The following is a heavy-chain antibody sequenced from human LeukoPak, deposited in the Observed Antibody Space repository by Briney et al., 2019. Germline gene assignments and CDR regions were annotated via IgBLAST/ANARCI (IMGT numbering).Heavy chain of an antibody. V-gene: IGHV4-59*01. CDR3: AGTYYYDSSGYYHYSL. J-gene: IGHJ4*02. Sequence: PSETLSLTCTVSGGSISSYYWSWIRQPPGKGLEWIGYIYYSGSTNYNPSLKSRVTISVDTSKNQFSLKLSSVTVADTAVYYCAGTYYYDSSGYYHYSLWGQGTLVTVSS. CDR1: GGSISSYY. D-gene: IGHD3-22*01. CDR2: IYYSGST.